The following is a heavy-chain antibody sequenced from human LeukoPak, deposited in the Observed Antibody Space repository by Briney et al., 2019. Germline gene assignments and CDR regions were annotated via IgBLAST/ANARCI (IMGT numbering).Heavy chain of an antibody. CDR2: IWYDGSNK. Sequence: GRSLRLSCAASGFTFSSYGMHWVRQAPGKGLEWVAVIWYDGSNKYYADSVKGRFTISRDNSKNTLYLQMNSLRAEDTAVYYCARVSRMGCYFDYWGQGTLVTVSS. D-gene: IGHD1-26*01. CDR1: GFTFSSYG. CDR3: ARVSRMGCYFDY. V-gene: IGHV3-33*01. J-gene: IGHJ4*02.